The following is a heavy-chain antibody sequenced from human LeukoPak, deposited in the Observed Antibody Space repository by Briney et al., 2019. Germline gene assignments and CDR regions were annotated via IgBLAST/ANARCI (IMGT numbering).Heavy chain of an antibody. CDR1: GGSISSSSYY. D-gene: IGHD4-17*01. CDR2: IYYSGST. Sequence: PSETLSLTCTVSGGSISSSSYYWGWIRQPPGKGLEWIGSIYYSGSTYYNPSLKSRVTISVDTSKNQFSLKLSSVTAADTAVYYCARQEGSYGDSSFDYWGQGALVTVSS. CDR3: ARQEGSYGDSSFDY. V-gene: IGHV4-39*01. J-gene: IGHJ4*02.